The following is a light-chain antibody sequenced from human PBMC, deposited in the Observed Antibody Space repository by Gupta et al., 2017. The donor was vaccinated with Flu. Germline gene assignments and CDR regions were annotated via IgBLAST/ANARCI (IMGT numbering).Light chain of an antibody. CDR3: QSYDTTLSAVV. J-gene: IGLJ2*01. V-gene: IGLV1-40*01. CDR2: VNT. CDR1: SSNIGAGYD. Sequence: QSVLTQPPSVSGAPGQRVTISCTGGSSNIGAGYDVHWYQQFPGTAPELLIYVNTNRPSGVPDRFSGSKSGASASLAITGLHVEDEADYYCQSYDTTLSAVVFGGGTKLTVL.